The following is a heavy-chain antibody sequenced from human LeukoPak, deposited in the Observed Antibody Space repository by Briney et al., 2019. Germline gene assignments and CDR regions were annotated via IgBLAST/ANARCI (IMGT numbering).Heavy chain of an antibody. V-gene: IGHV1-69*04. J-gene: IGHJ6*03. CDR1: GGTFSSYA. CDR3: ARAFDDRTNYYYMDV. Sequence: ASVKVSCKASGGTFSSYAISWVRQAPGQWLEWMGRIIPILGIANYAQKFQGRVTITADKSTSTAYMELSSLRSEDTAVYYCARAFDDRTNYYYMDVWGEGTTVTVSS. CDR2: IIPILGIA. D-gene: IGHD3-22*01.